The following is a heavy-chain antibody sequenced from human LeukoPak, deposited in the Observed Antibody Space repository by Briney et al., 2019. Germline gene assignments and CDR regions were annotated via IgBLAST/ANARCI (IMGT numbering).Heavy chain of an antibody. J-gene: IGHJ4*02. CDR1: GYTFTSYG. CDR2: ISPFSGIT. V-gene: IGHV1-18*01. CDR3: AREPPASGYFDY. Sequence: ASVKVSCKASGYTFTSYGIGWARQAPGQGLEWLGWISPFSGITNYAQNLQDRVTMTTDTSTSTAYMEMRSLKSEDTAVYHCAREPPASGYFDYWGQGSLATVSS.